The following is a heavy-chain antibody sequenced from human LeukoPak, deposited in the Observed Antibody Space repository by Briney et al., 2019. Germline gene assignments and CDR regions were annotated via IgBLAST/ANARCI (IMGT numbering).Heavy chain of an antibody. CDR2: ISRSGSTK. Sequence: PGGSLRLSCAASGFTFSDYNMRWIRQAPGKGLEWVSSISRSGSTKYYADSVKGRFTISRDNAKNSLFLQMNSLRAEDTAVYYCAREDSGWYVSDYWGQGTLVTVSS. CDR3: AREDSGWYVSDY. V-gene: IGHV3-11*04. J-gene: IGHJ4*02. D-gene: IGHD6-19*01. CDR1: GFTFSDYN.